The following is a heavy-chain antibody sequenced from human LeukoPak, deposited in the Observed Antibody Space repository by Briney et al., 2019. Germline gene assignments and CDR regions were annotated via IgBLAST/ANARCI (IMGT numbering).Heavy chain of an antibody. Sequence: PGGSLRLSCSASGFTFTSFEFNWVRQARGEGLEWVAYITRSGSITHHADSVRGRFTISRDNAKNSLYLQMNSLRVEDTAVYYCARGGITVFGVIIRDFDSWGQGTLVTVSS. CDR3: ARGGITVFGVIIRDFDS. CDR1: GFTFTSFE. D-gene: IGHD3-3*01. V-gene: IGHV3-48*03. J-gene: IGHJ4*02. CDR2: ITRSGSIT.